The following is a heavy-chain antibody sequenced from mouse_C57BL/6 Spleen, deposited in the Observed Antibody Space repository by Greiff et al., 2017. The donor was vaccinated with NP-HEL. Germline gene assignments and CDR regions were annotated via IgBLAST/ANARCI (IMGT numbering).Heavy chain of an antibody. Sequence: QVQLQQSGAELVRPGASVTLSCKASGYTFTDYEMHRVKQTPVHGLEWIGAIDPETGGTAYNQKFKGKAILTADKSSSTAYMELHSLTSEDSAVYYCTRSIITTVVATRAWFAYWGQGTLVTVSA. CDR2: IDPETGGT. CDR3: TRSIITTVVATRAWFAY. CDR1: GYTFTDYE. V-gene: IGHV1-15*01. J-gene: IGHJ3*01. D-gene: IGHD1-1*01.